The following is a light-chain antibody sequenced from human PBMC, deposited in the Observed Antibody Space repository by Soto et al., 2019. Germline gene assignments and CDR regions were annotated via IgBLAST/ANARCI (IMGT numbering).Light chain of an antibody. CDR1: QSLLQSNGYNY. Sequence: DIVMTQSPLSLPVAPGEPASISCRSSQSLLQSNGYNYLDWYLQKPGQSPQLLIYLGSSRASGVPDRFSGSGSGTDFTLKISRVEAEDVGVYYCMQALQTLFGQGTRLEI. J-gene: IGKJ5*01. CDR2: LGS. CDR3: MQALQTL. V-gene: IGKV2-28*01.